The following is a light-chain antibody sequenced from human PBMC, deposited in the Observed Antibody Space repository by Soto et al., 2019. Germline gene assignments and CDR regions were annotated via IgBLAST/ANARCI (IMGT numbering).Light chain of an antibody. Sequence: DIQMTQSPSSLSASVGDRVTITCRASQTIRNYLNWYQQKPGKAPTLLIFTSSSLQSGVPSRFSGSGSGTDFTLTISSLQPEDFATYYCQQSYSTAWTFGQGTKVDI. CDR1: QTIRNY. V-gene: IGKV1-39*01. CDR2: TSS. CDR3: QQSYSTAWT. J-gene: IGKJ1*01.